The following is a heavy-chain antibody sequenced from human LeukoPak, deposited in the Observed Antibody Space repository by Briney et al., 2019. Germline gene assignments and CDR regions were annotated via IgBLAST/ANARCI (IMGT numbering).Heavy chain of an antibody. CDR2: ISSSSSYT. D-gene: IGHD2-21*01. J-gene: IGHJ3*02. V-gene: IGHV3-11*03. Sequence: PGGSLRLSCAASGFTFSDYYMSWIRQAPGKGLEWISYISSSSSYTNYADSVKGRFTISRDNAKNSLYLQMNSLRAEDTAVYYCARTYSFIDAFDIWGQGTMVTVSS. CDR1: GFTFSDYY. CDR3: ARTYSFIDAFDI.